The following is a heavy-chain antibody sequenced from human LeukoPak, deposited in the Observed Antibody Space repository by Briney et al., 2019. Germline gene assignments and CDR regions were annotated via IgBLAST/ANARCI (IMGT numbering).Heavy chain of an antibody. Sequence: GGSLRLSCAASGFTFSSYAMSWVCQAPGKGLEWVSAISGSGGSTYYADSVKGRFTISRDDSKNTLYLQMNSLRAEDTAVYYCAKSRLQLRDNDRDYWGQGTLVTVSS. J-gene: IGHJ4*02. CDR2: ISGSGGST. CDR3: AKSRLQLRDNDRDY. D-gene: IGHD5-24*01. CDR1: GFTFSSYA. V-gene: IGHV3-23*01.